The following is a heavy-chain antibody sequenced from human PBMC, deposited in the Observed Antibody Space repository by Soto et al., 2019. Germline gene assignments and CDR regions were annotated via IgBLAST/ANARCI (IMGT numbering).Heavy chain of an antibody. J-gene: IGHJ5*02. D-gene: IGHD1-26*01. Sequence: QVQLVQSGAEVKKPGSSVKVSCKASGGTFSSYAISWVRQAPGQGLEWLGGIIPIFGTANYAQKFQGRVTITADESTSRAYMGLSSLRSEDTAVYYCARGSGGATYNWFDPWGQGTLVTVSS. CDR1: GGTFSSYA. CDR3: ARGSGGATYNWFDP. V-gene: IGHV1-69*01. CDR2: IIPIFGTA.